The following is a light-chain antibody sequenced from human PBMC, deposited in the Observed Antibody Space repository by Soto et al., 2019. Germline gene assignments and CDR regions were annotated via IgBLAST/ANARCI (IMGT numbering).Light chain of an antibody. CDR2: GAS. V-gene: IGKV3-15*01. Sequence: EIVMTQSPATLSVSPGGRATLSCRASQSISGTLAWYQQKPGQAPRLLIHGASTRAPGFPARFSGSGSGTDFSRTISRLQSEDFAVSYCLQDNNWPWTFGQGTKVDIK. CDR1: QSISGT. J-gene: IGKJ1*01. CDR3: LQDNNWPWT.